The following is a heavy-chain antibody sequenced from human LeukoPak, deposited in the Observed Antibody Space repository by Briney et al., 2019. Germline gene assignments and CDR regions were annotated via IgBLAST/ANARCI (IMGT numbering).Heavy chain of an antibody. CDR3: ASTYYYDSSGYPY. CDR1: GGTFSSYA. V-gene: IGHV1-69*05. D-gene: IGHD3-22*01. CDR2: IIPIFGTA. J-gene: IGHJ4*02. Sequence: AASVKVSCKASGGTFSSYAISWARQAPGQGLEWMGGIIPIFGTANYAQKFQGRVTITTDESTSTAYMELSSLRSEDTAVYYCASTYYYDSSGYPYWGQGTLVTVSP.